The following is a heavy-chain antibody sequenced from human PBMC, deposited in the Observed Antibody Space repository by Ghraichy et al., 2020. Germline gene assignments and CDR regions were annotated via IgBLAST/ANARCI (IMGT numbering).Heavy chain of an antibody. CDR3: AKNLDYGDGRGDYFDY. CDR1: GFTFSSYA. D-gene: IGHD4-17*01. CDR2: IIIRGGNT. J-gene: IGHJ4*02. Sequence: GGSLRLSCAASGFTFSSYAMSWVRQAPGKGLQWVSSIIIRGGNTYYADSVKGRFTISRDNSKNTLHLQMSSLRAEDTAVYYCAKNLDYGDGRGDYFDYWGPGTLVTVSS. V-gene: IGHV3-23*01.